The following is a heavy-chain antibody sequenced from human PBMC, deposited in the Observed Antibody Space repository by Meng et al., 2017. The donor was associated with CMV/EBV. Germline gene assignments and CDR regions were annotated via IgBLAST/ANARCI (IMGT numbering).Heavy chain of an antibody. CDR3: AKGDRYCSSTSCYAHGMDV. Sequence: GGSLRLSCAASGFTFSSYAMSWVRQAPGKGLEWVSAISGSGGSTYYADSVKGRFTISRDNSKNTLYLQMNSLRAKDTAVYYCAKGDRYCSSTSCYAHGMDVWGQGTTVTVSS. V-gene: IGHV3-23*01. CDR2: ISGSGGST. D-gene: IGHD2-2*01. J-gene: IGHJ6*02. CDR1: GFTFSSYA.